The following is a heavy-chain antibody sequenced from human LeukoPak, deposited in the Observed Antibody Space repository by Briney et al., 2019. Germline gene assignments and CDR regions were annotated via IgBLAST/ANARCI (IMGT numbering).Heavy chain of an antibody. D-gene: IGHD2-8*02. CDR2: IRFDGRDE. J-gene: IGHJ4*02. CDR3: AKDKSQVGVDSASTLVDH. CDR1: GFTFRNFG. V-gene: IGHV3-30*02. Sequence: GGSLTLSCAASGFTFRNFGMHWVRQAPGKGLEWVAFIRFDGRDEYYVDSLKGRFTIYRDNSKNTVYLQMNSLTSEDTALYYCAKDKSQVGVDSASTLVDHWGQGTLVTVSS.